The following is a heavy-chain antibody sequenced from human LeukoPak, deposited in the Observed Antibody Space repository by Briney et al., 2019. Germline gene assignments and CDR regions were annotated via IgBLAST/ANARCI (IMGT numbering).Heavy chain of an antibody. CDR3: ARGGYSYGYSDY. CDR1: GGSFSGYY. V-gene: IGHV4-34*01. Sequence: SETLSLTCAVYGGSFSGYYWSWIRQPPGKGPEWIGEINHSGSTNYNPSLKSRVTISVDTSKNQFSLKLSSVTAADTAVYYCARGGYSYGYSDYWGQGTLVTVSS. CDR2: INHSGST. D-gene: IGHD5-18*01. J-gene: IGHJ4*02.